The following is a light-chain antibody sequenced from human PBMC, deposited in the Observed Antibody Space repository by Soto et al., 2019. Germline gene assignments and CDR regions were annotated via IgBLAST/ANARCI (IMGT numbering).Light chain of an antibody. CDR3: QQYNNWPPGRT. V-gene: IGKV3-15*01. CDR2: GSS. CDR1: QSVRSTY. Sequence: DIVLTQSPGTLSLSPGERATLSCRASQSVRSTYLGWYQHKPGQAPRLLLYGSSTRATGIPARFSGSGSGTEFTLTISILQSEAFAVSYCQQYNNWPPGRTFGQGTKVDIK. J-gene: IGKJ1*01.